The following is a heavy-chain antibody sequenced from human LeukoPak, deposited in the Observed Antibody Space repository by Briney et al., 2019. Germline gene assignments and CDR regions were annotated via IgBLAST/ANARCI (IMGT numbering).Heavy chain of an antibody. CDR2: INSDGSST. CDR3: ARVVNNASDI. Sequence: GGSLRLSCVASGFTFSSYWMYWLRQAPGEGPVWVSRINSDGSSTSYADSVKGRFTISRDNAKNTLYLQMNSLRAEDTAVYYCARVVNNASDIWGQGTMVTVSS. V-gene: IGHV3-74*01. D-gene: IGHD3-22*01. CDR1: GFTFSSYW. J-gene: IGHJ3*02.